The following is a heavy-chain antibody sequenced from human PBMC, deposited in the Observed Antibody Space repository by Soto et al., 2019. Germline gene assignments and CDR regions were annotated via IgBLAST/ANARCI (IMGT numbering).Heavy chain of an antibody. CDR2: IFSNDEK. CDR3: ARMLEPSCSSAACSYYYGMDV. J-gene: IGHJ6*02. Sequence: QVTLKESGPVLVKPTEPLTLTCTVSGFSLSNARMGVSWIRQPPGKALEWLAHIFSNDEKSYSTSLKSRLTIFKDTSKSQVVLTMTNMDPVDTATYYCARMLEPSCSSAACSYYYGMDVWGQGTTVTVSS. V-gene: IGHV2-26*01. CDR1: GFSLSNARMG. D-gene: IGHD2-2*01.